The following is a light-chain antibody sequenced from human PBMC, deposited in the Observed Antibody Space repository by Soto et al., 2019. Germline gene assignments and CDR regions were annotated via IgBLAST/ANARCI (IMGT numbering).Light chain of an antibody. CDR1: RSNIGTNT. V-gene: IGLV1-44*01. CDR3: AAWDDSLNGQV. J-gene: IGLJ1*01. Sequence: QSVLTQPPSASGTPGQRVTISCSVSRSNIGTNTVNWYQQLPGTAPKLLIYTNNERPSGVPDRFSGSKSGTSASLAISGLQSEDEADYYCAAWDDSLNGQVFGTGTKVTVL. CDR2: TNN.